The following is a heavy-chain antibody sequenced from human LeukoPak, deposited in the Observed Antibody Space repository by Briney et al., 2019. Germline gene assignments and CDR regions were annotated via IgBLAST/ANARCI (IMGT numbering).Heavy chain of an antibody. D-gene: IGHD2-2*02. CDR1: GFTFSSYA. CDR2: ISGSGGNT. V-gene: IGHV3-23*01. Sequence: QPGGSLRLSCAASGFTFSSYAMSWVRQAPGKGLEWVSAISGSGGNTYYADSVKGRFTISRDNSKNTLYLRMNSLRAEDTAVYYCAKDPHPRTRYCSSTSCYTLFDYWGQGTLVTVSS. CDR3: AKDPHPRTRYCSSTSCYTLFDY. J-gene: IGHJ4*02.